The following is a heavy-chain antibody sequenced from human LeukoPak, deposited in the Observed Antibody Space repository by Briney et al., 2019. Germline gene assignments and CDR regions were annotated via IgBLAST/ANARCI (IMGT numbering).Heavy chain of an antibody. CDR1: GYTFTSYY. CDR3: ARQGYDSSGYALYYFDY. CDR2: INPSGGNT. V-gene: IGHV1-46*01. Sequence: ASVKGSCKASGYTFTSYYIHWVRQAPGQGLEWMGMINPSGGNTSNAQKFQGRVTMTRDTSTSIVYMELSSLRSEDTAVYYCARQGYDSSGYALYYFDYWGQGTLVTVSS. J-gene: IGHJ4*02. D-gene: IGHD3-22*01.